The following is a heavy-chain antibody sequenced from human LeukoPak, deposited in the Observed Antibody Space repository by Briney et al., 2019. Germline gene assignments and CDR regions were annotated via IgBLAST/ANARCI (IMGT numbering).Heavy chain of an antibody. D-gene: IGHD2-2*01. V-gene: IGHV3-30*18. CDR3: AKGQGLYAPLRNYGMDV. CDR1: GFTFSTYG. Sequence: GRSLRLSYAASGFTFSTYGMNWVRRAPGKGLDWVAAISYDGSNEFYADSVKGRFTISRDNSKNTLYLQMNSLRAEDTAVYYCAKGQGLYAPLRNYGMDVWGQGTTVTVSS. J-gene: IGHJ6*02. CDR2: ISYDGSNE.